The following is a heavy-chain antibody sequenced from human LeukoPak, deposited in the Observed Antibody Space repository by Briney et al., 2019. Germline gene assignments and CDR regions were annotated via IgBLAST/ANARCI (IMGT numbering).Heavy chain of an antibody. D-gene: IGHD2-21*02. CDR2: INSDGSST. Sequence: GGSLRLSCAASGFTFTTYWMHWVRQAPGQGLVWVSRINSDGSSTSYADSVKGRFSISRDNARNTLYLQMNSLRAEDTAVYFCARLRCDVGDCYSAGQNFWGQGTLVTVSS. CDR3: ARLRCDVGDCYSAGQNF. CDR1: GFTFTTYW. J-gene: IGHJ4*02. V-gene: IGHV3-74*01.